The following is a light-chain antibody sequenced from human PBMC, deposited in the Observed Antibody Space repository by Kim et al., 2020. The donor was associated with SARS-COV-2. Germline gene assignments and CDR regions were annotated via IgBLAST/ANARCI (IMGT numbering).Light chain of an antibody. V-gene: IGKV1-33*01. CDR1: RDISNF. CDR3: QQYDTLPYT. J-gene: IGKJ2*01. Sequence: GDKVTITCQASRDISNFLNWYQQKPGKAPNLLIYRTSNLHTGVPLRFSGSGSGTQFSFTISILQAEDIATYYCQQYDTLPYTFGQGTKL. CDR2: RTS.